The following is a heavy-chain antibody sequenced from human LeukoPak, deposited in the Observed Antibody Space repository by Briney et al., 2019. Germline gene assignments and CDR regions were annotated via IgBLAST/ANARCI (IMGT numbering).Heavy chain of an antibody. J-gene: IGHJ4*02. CDR2: IWYDGSKD. V-gene: IGHV3-33*01. D-gene: IGHD5-12*01. Sequence: PGRSLRLSCVVSGLIFENYGMHWVRQAPGKGLERVAIIWYDGSKDYYADPVKGRFTISRDNSKNTLYLQMNSLSAEDTALYYCAGGYSGYDLKIDYWGQGTLVTVSS. CDR1: GLIFENYG. CDR3: AGGYSGYDLKIDY.